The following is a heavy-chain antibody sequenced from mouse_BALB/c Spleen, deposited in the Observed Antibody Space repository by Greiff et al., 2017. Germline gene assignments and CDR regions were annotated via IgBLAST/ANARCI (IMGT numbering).Heavy chain of an antibody. V-gene: IGHV7-1*02. J-gene: IGHJ3*01. CDR2: SRNEANDYTT. D-gene: IGHD2-3*01. Sequence: EVNLVESGGGLVQPGGSLRLSCATSGFTFSDFYMEWVRQPPGKSLEWIAASRNEANDYTTEYSASVKGWFIVSRDTSQSILYLQMNALRAEDTAIYYCARDAGYDGSPAWYAYWGQGTLVTVSA. CDR3: ARDAGYDGSPAWYAY. CDR1: GFTFSDFY.